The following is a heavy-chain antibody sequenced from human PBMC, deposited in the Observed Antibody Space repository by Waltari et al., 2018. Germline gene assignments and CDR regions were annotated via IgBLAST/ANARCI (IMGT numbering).Heavy chain of an antibody. Sequence: QVQLVQSGAEVKKPGASVKVSCKASGYTFTGYYMHWVRQAPGQGLEWMGRINPNSGGTNYAQKFQGRVTMTRDTSISTAYMELSRLRSDDTAVYYCARDRNIVATNYYYYGMDVWGQGTTVTVSS. J-gene: IGHJ6*02. CDR2: INPNSGGT. CDR1: GYTFTGYY. V-gene: IGHV1-2*06. D-gene: IGHD5-12*01. CDR3: ARDRNIVATNYYYYGMDV.